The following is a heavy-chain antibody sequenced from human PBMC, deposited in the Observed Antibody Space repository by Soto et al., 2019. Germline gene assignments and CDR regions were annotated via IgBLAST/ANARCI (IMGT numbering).Heavy chain of an antibody. CDR3: ATALYYYDSSGYYRRYFDY. D-gene: IGHD3-22*01. Sequence: SVKVSCKASGGTFSSYAISWVRQAPGQGLEWMGGIIPIFGTANYAQKFQGRVTITADESTSTAYMELSSLRSEDTAVYYCATALYYYDSSGYYRRYFDYWGQGTLVTVSS. J-gene: IGHJ4*02. CDR1: GGTFSSYA. CDR2: IIPIFGTA. V-gene: IGHV1-69*13.